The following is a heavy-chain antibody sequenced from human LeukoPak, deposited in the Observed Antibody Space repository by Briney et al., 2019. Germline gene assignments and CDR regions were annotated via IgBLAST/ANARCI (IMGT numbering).Heavy chain of an antibody. CDR1: GFTFSSYE. CDR3: ARDSDVHCSGGSCTNFDY. J-gene: IGHJ4*02. D-gene: IGHD2-15*01. V-gene: IGHV3-48*03. Sequence: GGSLRLSCAASGFTFSSYEMNWVRQAPGKGLEWVSYISSSGSTIYYADSVKGRFTISRDNAKNSLYLQMNSLRAEDTAIYYCARDSDVHCSGGSCTNFDYWGQGTLVTVSS. CDR2: ISSSGSTI.